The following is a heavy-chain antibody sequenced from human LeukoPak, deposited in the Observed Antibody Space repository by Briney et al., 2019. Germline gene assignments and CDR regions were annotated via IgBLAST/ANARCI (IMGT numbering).Heavy chain of an antibody. CDR2: IYSGGST. CDR1: GFTVSSNY. J-gene: IGHJ4*02. CDR3: ARGLSGSPSPLYPFDS. D-gene: IGHD6-6*01. V-gene: IGHV3-53*01. Sequence: GGSLRLSCAASGFTVSSNYMSWVRQAPGKGLEWVSVIYSGGSTYYADSVKGRFTISRDNSKNTLYLQMNSLRAEDTAVYYCARGLSGSPSPLYPFDSWGQGALVTGSS.